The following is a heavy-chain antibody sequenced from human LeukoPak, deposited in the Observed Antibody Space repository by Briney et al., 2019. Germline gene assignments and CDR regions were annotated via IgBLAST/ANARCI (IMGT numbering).Heavy chain of an antibody. CDR1: GFTFSTYW. D-gene: IGHD5-18*01. CDR2: ISSSSSTI. CDR3: ARESGYSYGTFDY. V-gene: IGHV3-48*02. J-gene: IGHJ4*02. Sequence: PGGSLRLSCSASGFTFSTYWMSWVRQAPGKGLEWVSYISSSSSTIYYADSVKGRFTISRDNAKNSLYLQMNSLRDEDTAVYYCARESGYSYGTFDYWGQGTLVTVSS.